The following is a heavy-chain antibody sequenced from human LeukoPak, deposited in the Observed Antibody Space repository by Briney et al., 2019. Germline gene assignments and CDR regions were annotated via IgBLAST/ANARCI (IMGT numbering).Heavy chain of an antibody. Sequence: GGSLRLSCAASGFTFSSYSMNWVRQAPGKGLEWVSSISSSSSYIYYADSVKGRFTISRDNAKNSLYLQMNSLRAEDTAVYYCAREQLTWYYFDYWGQGTLVTVSS. D-gene: IGHD2-8*02. CDR3: AREQLTWYYFDY. CDR2: ISSSSSYI. V-gene: IGHV3-21*01. J-gene: IGHJ4*02. CDR1: GFTFSSYS.